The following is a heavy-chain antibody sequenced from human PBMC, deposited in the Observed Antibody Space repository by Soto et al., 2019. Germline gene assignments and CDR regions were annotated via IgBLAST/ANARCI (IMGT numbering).Heavy chain of an antibody. D-gene: IGHD4-17*01. Sequence: PSETLSLTCTVSGNSISSYYWSWIRQSAGKGLEWIGRVSTGGSTNYNPSLKSRVITSVDTSNNQFSLMLMSVTAADTAVYYCARFPYGYYFDYWGLGILVTVSS. CDR2: VSTGGST. J-gene: IGHJ4*02. CDR3: ARFPYGYYFDY. CDR1: GNSISSYY. V-gene: IGHV4-4*07.